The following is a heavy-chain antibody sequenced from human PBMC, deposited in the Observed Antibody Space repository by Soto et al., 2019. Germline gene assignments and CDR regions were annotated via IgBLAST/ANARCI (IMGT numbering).Heavy chain of an antibody. V-gene: IGHV1-69*13. J-gene: IGHJ6*04. CDR1: GGTFSSWW. D-gene: IGHD5-12*01. Sequence: SSVKVADKASGGTFSSWWMTYVQQDPGQGLKGMGGIIPIFGTANYAQKFQGRVTITADESTRTAYMELTSMRSEDTAVYYCARRYSGYDLARYYYSGMDVWGKGTTLPVSS. CDR2: IIPIFGTA. CDR3: ARRYSGYDLARYYYSGMDV.